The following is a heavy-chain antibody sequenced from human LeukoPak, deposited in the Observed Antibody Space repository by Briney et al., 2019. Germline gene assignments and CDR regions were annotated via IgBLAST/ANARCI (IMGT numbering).Heavy chain of an antibody. D-gene: IGHD3-16*02. CDR2: INHSGST. Sequence: SETLSLTCAVYGGSFSGYYWSWIRQPPGKGLEWIGEINHSGSTNYNPSLKSRVTISVDTSKNQFSLKLSSVTAADTAVYYCARGGMITFGGVIRGADYWGQGTLVTVSS. V-gene: IGHV4-34*01. J-gene: IGHJ4*02. CDR1: GGSFSGYY. CDR3: ARGGMITFGGVIRGADY.